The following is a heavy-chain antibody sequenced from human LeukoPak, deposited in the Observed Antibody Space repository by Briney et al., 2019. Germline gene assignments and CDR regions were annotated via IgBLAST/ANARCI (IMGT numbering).Heavy chain of an antibody. D-gene: IGHD3-10*02. CDR2: ISGSGDKS. CDR3: AELGITMIGGV. CDR1: GFTFGSYG. J-gene: IGHJ6*04. Sequence: PGGSLRLSCAASGFTFGSYGMNWVRQAPGKGLEWVSVISGSGDKSYYTDSVKGRFTVSRDNSKNTVYLQMNSLRAEDTAVYYCAELGITMIGGVWGKGTTVTISS. V-gene: IGHV3-23*01.